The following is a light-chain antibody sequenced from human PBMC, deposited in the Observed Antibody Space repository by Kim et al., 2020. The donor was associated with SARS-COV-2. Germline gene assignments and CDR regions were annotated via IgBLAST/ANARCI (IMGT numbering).Light chain of an antibody. CDR2: QDS. V-gene: IGLV3-1*01. Sequence: MSPGQTASITCSGDKLGDKYACWYQQKPGQSPVLVIYQDSKRPSGIPERFSGSNSGNTATLTISGTQAMDEADYYCQAWDSSTVVFGGGTQLTVL. J-gene: IGLJ2*01. CDR1: KLGDKY. CDR3: QAWDSSTVV.